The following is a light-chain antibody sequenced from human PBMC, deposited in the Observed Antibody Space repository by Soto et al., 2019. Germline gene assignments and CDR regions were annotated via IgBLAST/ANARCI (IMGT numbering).Light chain of an antibody. CDR1: QTISSY. J-gene: IGKJ2*02. V-gene: IGKV1-39*01. CDR3: QQSYSTPCT. Sequence: DIQMTQSPSSLSASVGDRVTITCRASQTISSYLNWYQQRPGQAPKLLIYAASSLQSGVPSRFSGSRSGTDFTLTISSLQPADFATYYCQQSYSTPCTFGQGTKLEIK. CDR2: AAS.